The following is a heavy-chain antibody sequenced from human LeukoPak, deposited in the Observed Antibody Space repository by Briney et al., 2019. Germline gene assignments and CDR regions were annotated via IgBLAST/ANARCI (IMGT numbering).Heavy chain of an antibody. CDR2: ISSSSSYI. V-gene: IGHV3-21*01. Sequence: PGGSLRLSCAASGFTFSSYSMNWVRQAPGKGLEWVSSISSSSSYIYYADSVKGRFTISRDNAKDSLYLQMNSLRAEDTAVYYCARGVTTVPNSWGQGTLVTVSS. CDR1: GFTFSSYS. D-gene: IGHD4-11*01. CDR3: ARGVTTVPNS. J-gene: IGHJ4*02.